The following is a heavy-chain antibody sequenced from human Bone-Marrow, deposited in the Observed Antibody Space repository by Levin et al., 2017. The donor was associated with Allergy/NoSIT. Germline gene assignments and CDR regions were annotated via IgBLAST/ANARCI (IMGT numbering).Heavy chain of an antibody. J-gene: IGHJ4*02. V-gene: IGHV3-15*01. CDR3: TTLGSSREFDY. CDR1: GFTFTDAW. CDR2: IKTTSDGGTT. Sequence: GGSLRLSCAASGFTFTDAWMNWVRQAPGKGLEWIGRIKTTSDGGTTDYAAPVKGRFTISRDDSESRVHLLMNSLKLEDTAIYYCTTLGSSREFDYWGRGALVTVSS. D-gene: IGHD5-24*01.